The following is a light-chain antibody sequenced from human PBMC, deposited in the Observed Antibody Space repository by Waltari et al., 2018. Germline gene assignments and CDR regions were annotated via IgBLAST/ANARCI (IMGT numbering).Light chain of an antibody. CDR2: DVT. J-gene: IGLJ1*01. V-gene: IGLV2-11*01. CDR3: CSYAGSDTYV. Sequence: QSALTQPRSVSGSPGPSVAISCPGPSRAVGGYYYAPWYQQHPGKAPKIQIYDVTKRPSGVPDRFSGSKSGNTASLTISGLQAEDEADYYCCSYAGSDTYVFGTGTEVTVL. CDR1: SRAVGGYYY.